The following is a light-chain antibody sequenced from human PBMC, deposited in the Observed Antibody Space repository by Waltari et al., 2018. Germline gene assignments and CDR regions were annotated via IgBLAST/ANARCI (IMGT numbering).Light chain of an antibody. CDR3: QTWATGIFWL. V-gene: IGLV4-69*01. CDR1: SGHNTYA. CDR2: VKSDGSH. J-gene: IGLJ3*02. Sequence: QVVLTQPPSVSASLGASVTLTCTLASGHNTYAIAWHQQQAEKGPQFLMKVKSDGSHTRGDGIPDRFSGSSSGAERYLTISNLQPEDEADYYCQTWATGIFWLFGGGTKLTVL.